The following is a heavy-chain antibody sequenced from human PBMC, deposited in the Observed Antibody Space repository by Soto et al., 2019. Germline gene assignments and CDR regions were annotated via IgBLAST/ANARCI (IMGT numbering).Heavy chain of an antibody. CDR3: ARGGWRLIDY. J-gene: IGHJ4*02. Sequence: QVQLQESGPGLVKPSETLSLTCTVSGGSISNYYWSWIRQPPGKGLERIAYIYYSGSTNYNPSLKSRVTISVDTSKNQFSLMLSSVTDADTAVYYCARGGWRLIDYWGQGTLVTVSS. CDR2: IYYSGST. V-gene: IGHV4-59*08. CDR1: GGSISNYY. D-gene: IGHD2-21*02.